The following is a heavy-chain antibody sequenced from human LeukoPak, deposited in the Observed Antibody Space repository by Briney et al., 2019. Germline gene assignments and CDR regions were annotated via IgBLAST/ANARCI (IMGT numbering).Heavy chain of an antibody. CDR2: IWYDGSNK. V-gene: IGHV3-33*01. D-gene: IGHD3-16*02. Sequence: PGGSLRLSCAASGFTFSSYGMHWVRQAPGKGLEWVAVIWYDGSNKYYADSVKGRFTISRDNSKNTLYLQMNSLRAEDTAVYYCAREGSPDYVWGSYRFYYGMDVWGQGTTVTVSS. CDR1: GFTFSSYG. J-gene: IGHJ6*02. CDR3: AREGSPDYVWGSYRFYYGMDV.